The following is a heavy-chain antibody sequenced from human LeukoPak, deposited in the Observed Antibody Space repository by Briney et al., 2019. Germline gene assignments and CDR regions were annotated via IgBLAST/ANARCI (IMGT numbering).Heavy chain of an antibody. CDR1: GFTFSTYA. CDR3: VGGRSGSVFDF. V-gene: IGHV3-72*01. CDR2: IRNKPNSYTT. Sequence: GGSLRLSCGASGFTFSTYAMHWARQAPGKGLEWVARIRNKPNSYTTEYAASVKGRFTISRDDSKNSLYLQMNSLKTEDTAVFYCVGGRSGSVFDFWGQGTMVTVSS. J-gene: IGHJ3*01. D-gene: IGHD3-10*01.